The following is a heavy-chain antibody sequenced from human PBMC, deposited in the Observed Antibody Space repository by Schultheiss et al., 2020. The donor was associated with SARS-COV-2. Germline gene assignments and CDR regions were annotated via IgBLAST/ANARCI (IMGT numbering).Heavy chain of an antibody. V-gene: IGHV3-48*01. D-gene: IGHD2-15*01. CDR2: ISSSSSTI. J-gene: IGHJ4*02. CDR3: AKARSEVVVAATNY. Sequence: GESLKISCAASGFTVSNIYMNWVRLAPGKGPEWVSYISSSSSTIYYADSVKGRFTISRDNSKNTLYLQMNSLRAEDAAVYYCAKARSEVVVAATNYWGQGTLVTVSS. CDR1: GFTVSNIY.